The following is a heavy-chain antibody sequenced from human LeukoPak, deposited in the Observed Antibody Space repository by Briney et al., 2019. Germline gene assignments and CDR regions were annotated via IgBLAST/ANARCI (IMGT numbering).Heavy chain of an antibody. J-gene: IGHJ3*02. CDR3: ARDRDYSNNDAFDI. Sequence: PSETLSLTCTVSGGSISSGDYYWSWIRQPPGKGLEWIGYIYYSGSTYYNPSLKGRVTISVDTSKNQFSLKLSSVTAADTAVYYCARDRDYSNNDAFDIWGQGTMVTVSS. V-gene: IGHV4-30-4*08. D-gene: IGHD4-11*01. CDR2: IYYSGST. CDR1: GGSISSGDYY.